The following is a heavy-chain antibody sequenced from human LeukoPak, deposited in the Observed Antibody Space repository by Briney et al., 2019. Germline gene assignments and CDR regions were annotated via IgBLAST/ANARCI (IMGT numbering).Heavy chain of an antibody. J-gene: IGHJ6*03. D-gene: IGHD6-6*01. CDR3: ARGRVPAYSSSSPEDYYYMDV. CDR2: ISYDGSNK. CDR1: GFTFSSYA. Sequence: PGGSLRLSCAASGFTFSSYAMHWVRQAPGKGLEWVAVISYDGSNKYYADSVKGRFTISRDNSKNTLYLQMNSLRAEDTAVYYCARGRVPAYSSSSPEDYYYMDVWGKGTTVTVSS. V-gene: IGHV3-30*04.